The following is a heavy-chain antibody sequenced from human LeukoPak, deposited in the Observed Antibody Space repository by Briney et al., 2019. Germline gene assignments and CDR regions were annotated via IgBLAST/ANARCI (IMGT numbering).Heavy chain of an antibody. J-gene: IGHJ4*02. D-gene: IGHD2-15*01. Sequence: SETLSLTCTVSGGSIRSSYYYWGWIRQPPGKGLEWIGSIYDSGSTYYNPSLKSRVTISVDRSKNQFSLKLSSVTAADTAVYYCARVRGSSLDYWGQGTLVTVSS. CDR3: ARVRGSSLDY. CDR1: GGSIRSSYYY. V-gene: IGHV4-39*07. CDR2: IYDSGST.